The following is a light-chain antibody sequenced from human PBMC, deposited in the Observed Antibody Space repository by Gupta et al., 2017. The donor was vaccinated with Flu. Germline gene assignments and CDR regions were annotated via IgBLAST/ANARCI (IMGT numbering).Light chain of an antibody. CDR1: SSNIGSTS. J-gene: IGLJ3*02. V-gene: IGLV1-44*01. Sequence: QSVLTQPPSASGTPRQKVTVSCSGSSSNIGSTSVNGFQQLPRTAPKLLIYNNDQRPSGVPGRFSGSRSGTSASLAISGRQSEDEADYYCAAWDDSLNAWVFGGGTHLTVL. CDR2: NND. CDR3: AAWDDSLNAWV.